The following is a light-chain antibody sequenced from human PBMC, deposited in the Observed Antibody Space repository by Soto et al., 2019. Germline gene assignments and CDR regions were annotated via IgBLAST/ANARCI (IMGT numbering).Light chain of an antibody. CDR2: DVT. J-gene: IGLJ1*01. CDR3: SSYAGNYIYV. CDR1: SSDVGRYNY. V-gene: IGLV2-11*01. Sequence: QSALTQPRSVSGSPGQSVTISCTGTSSDVGRYNYVSWFQQHPGKAPKLMIYDVTKRPSGVPDHFSGSKSGNTASLTISGLQAEDEADYYCSSYAGNYIYVFGTGTKLTVL.